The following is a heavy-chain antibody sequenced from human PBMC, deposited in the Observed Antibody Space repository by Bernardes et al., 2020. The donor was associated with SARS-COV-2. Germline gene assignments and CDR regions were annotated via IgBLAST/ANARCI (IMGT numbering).Heavy chain of an antibody. Sequence: SETLSLTCAVYGASFRGYYWSWIRQPPGKGLEWIGEMDHSGSINYNPSLKGRLTMSVDTSKNQFSLKLNSVTAADTAVYYCARGARISMIVVVMPQAAFDIWGQGTLVSVSS. CDR3: ARGARISMIVVVMPQAAFDI. D-gene: IGHD3-22*01. V-gene: IGHV4-34*01. CDR2: MDHSGSI. J-gene: IGHJ3*02. CDR1: GASFRGYY.